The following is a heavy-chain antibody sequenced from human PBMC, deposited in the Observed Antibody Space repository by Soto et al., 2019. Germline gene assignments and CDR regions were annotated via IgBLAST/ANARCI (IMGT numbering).Heavy chain of an antibody. V-gene: IGHV4-59*01. CDR1: GGSISTYY. J-gene: IGHJ4*02. CDR2: IYHSGST. D-gene: IGHD5-12*01. Sequence: PSETLSLTCTISGGSISTYYWSWVRQTPGKGLEWIGYIYHSGSTNYNPSLKSRVTISLDTSKNQFSLKLTSLTAADTAVYFCARVKYIVGTTVIDNWGQGSLVT. CDR3: ARVKYIVGTTVIDN.